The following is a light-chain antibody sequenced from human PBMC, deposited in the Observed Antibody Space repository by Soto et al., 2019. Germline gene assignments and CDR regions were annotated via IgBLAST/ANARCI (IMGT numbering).Light chain of an antibody. J-gene: IGLJ2*01. CDR2: QDT. Sequence: SYELTQPPSVSVSLGQTASITCSGDKLGDKYACWYPQKPGQSPVLVIYQDTERPSGIPERFSGSNSGNTATLTISGTQAMDEADYYCQAWDNKIVVFGGGTKLTVL. CDR1: KLGDKY. V-gene: IGLV3-1*01. CDR3: QAWDNKIVV.